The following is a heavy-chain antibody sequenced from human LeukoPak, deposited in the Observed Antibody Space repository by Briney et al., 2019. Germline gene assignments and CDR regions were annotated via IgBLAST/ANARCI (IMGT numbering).Heavy chain of an antibody. CDR1: GGSISSGSYY. V-gene: IGHV4-61*02. CDR2: IYTSGST. Sequence: SQTLSLTCTVSGGSISSGSYYWSWIRQPAGKGLEWIGRIYTSGSTNYNPSLESRVTISVDTSKNQFSLKLSSVTAADTAVYYCARGHWGCDYWGQGTLVTVSS. D-gene: IGHD7-27*01. CDR3: ARGHWGCDY. J-gene: IGHJ4*02.